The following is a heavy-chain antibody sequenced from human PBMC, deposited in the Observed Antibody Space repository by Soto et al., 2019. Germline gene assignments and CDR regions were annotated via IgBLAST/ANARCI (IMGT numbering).Heavy chain of an antibody. CDR3: TRGSGPNDAFDI. V-gene: IGHV4-61*01. D-gene: IGHD2-15*01. CDR2: IYYSGST. Sequence: SETLSLTCTVSGGSVSSGSYYWSWIRQPPGKGLEWIGYIYYSGSTNYNPSLKSRVTISVDTSKNQFSLKLSSVTAADTAVYYCTRGSGPNDAFDIWGQGTMVTVS. J-gene: IGHJ3*02. CDR1: GGSVSSGSYY.